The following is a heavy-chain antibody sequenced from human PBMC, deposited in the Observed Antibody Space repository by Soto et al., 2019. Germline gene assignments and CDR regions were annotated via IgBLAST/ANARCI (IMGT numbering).Heavy chain of an antibody. CDR1: GFTFSGYW. CDR3: ARALVDYYDSSGYPRFDY. D-gene: IGHD3-22*01. CDR2: INSDGSST. Sequence: EVQLVESGGGLVQPGGSLRLSCAASGFTFSGYWMHWVRQAPGKGLVWVSRINSDGSSTSYADSVKGRFTISRDNAKNTLCLQMNSLRAEDTAVYYCARALVDYYDSSGYPRFDYWGQGTLVTVSS. V-gene: IGHV3-74*01. J-gene: IGHJ4*02.